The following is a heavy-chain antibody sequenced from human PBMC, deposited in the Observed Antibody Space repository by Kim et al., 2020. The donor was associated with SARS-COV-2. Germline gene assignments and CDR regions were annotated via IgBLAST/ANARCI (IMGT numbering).Heavy chain of an antibody. CDR3: ARDFSRMAYYDFWSGYRDYGMDV. CDR2: IKQDGSEK. J-gene: IGHJ6*02. D-gene: IGHD3-3*01. CDR1: GFTFSSYW. Sequence: GSLRLSCAASGFTFSSYWMSWVRQAPGKGLEWVANIKQDGSEKYYVDSVKGRFTISRNNAKNSLYLQMNSLRAEETAVYYCARDFSRMAYYDFWSGYRDYGMDVWGQGTTVTVSS. V-gene: IGHV3-7*03.